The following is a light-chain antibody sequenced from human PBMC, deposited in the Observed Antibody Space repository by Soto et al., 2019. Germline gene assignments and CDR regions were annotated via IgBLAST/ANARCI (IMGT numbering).Light chain of an antibody. V-gene: IGLV2-14*01. CDR1: SSDVGGYNY. CDR2: DVS. J-gene: IGLJ1*01. Sequence: QSALTQPASVSGSPEQSITISCTGTSSDVGGYNYVSWYQQHPGKAPKLMIYDVSNRPSGVSNRFSGSKSGNTASLTISGLQAEDEADYYCSSYTSSSTLLIVFGTGTKVTVL. CDR3: SSYTSSSTLLIV.